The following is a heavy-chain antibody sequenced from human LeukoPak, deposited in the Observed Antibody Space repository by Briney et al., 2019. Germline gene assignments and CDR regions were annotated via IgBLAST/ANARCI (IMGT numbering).Heavy chain of an antibody. J-gene: IGHJ3*02. CDR3: ARGGTWVEKAFDI. CDR1: GFTFSSYW. D-gene: IGHD1-1*01. V-gene: IGHV3-7*03. CDR2: IKQDGSEK. Sequence: GGSLRLSCAASGFTFSSYWMSWVRQAPGKGLEWVANIKQDGSEKYYVDSVKGRFTISRDNAKNSLYLQMNSLRAEDTAVYYCARGGTWVEKAFDIWGQGTMVTVSS.